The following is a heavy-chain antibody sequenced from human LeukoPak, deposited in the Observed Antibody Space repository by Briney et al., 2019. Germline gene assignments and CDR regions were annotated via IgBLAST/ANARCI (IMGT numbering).Heavy chain of an antibody. Sequence: ASVKVSCKASGYTFTGYYMHWVRQAPGQGLEWMGWINPNSGGTNYAQKFQGWVTMTRDTSISTAYMELSRLRSDDTAVYYCARGPFVGSSWYFDYWGQGTLVPGPS. CDR2: INPNSGGT. V-gene: IGHV1-2*04. CDR1: GYTFTGYY. D-gene: IGHD6-13*01. J-gene: IGHJ4*02. CDR3: ARGPFVGSSWYFDY.